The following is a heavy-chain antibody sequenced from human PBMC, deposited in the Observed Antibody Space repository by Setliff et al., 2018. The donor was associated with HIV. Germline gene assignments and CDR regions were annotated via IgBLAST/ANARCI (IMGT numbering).Heavy chain of an antibody. Sequence: ASVKVSCKASGYNLTNYDINWVRQATGQGLEWMGWMNPNSGNTGFAQIFQGRLMMTRSTSTSTVEMELTSLRSEDTAVYYCARGLFGYCSGGTCLPGSCYFDSWGQGTLVTV. D-gene: IGHD2-15*01. CDR2: MNPNSGNT. CDR1: GYNLTNYD. J-gene: IGHJ4*02. CDR3: ARGLFGYCSGGTCLPGSCYFDS. V-gene: IGHV1-8*02.